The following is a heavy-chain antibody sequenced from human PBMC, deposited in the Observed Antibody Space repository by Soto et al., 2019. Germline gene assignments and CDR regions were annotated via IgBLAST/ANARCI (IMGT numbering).Heavy chain of an antibody. D-gene: IGHD4-17*01. J-gene: IGHJ4*02. Sequence: EVQLVESGGGLVQPGGSLRLSCAASGFMFSTYWMSWFRQAPGKGLEWVANINQDGSDKVYVDSVKGRFTISRDNAKNSLYLQMNSLRVEDSAVYYCARDYDWGQGTLVTVSS. CDR3: ARDYD. V-gene: IGHV3-7*01. CDR1: GFMFSTYW. CDR2: INQDGSDK.